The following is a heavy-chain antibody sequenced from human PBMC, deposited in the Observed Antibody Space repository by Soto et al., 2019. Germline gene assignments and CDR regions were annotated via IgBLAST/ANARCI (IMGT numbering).Heavy chain of an antibody. CDR1: GGTFSSYT. Sequence: QVQLVQSGAEVKKPGSSVKVSCKASGGTFSSYTISWVRQAPGQGLEWMGRIIPILGIANYAQKFQGRVXIXEDKSTSTAYMELSSLRSEDTAVYYCAPPDGYNGTGWGQGTLVTVSS. CDR2: IIPILGIA. CDR3: APPDGYNGTG. D-gene: IGHD5-12*01. J-gene: IGHJ4*02. V-gene: IGHV1-69*02.